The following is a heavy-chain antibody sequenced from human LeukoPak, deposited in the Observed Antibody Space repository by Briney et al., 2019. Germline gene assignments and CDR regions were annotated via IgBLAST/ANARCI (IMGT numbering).Heavy chain of an antibody. CDR2: INHSGST. CDR1: GGSFSGYY. D-gene: IGHD3-16*01. V-gene: IGHV4-34*01. J-gene: IGHJ6*02. CDR3: ARGRGLVLYYYYGMDV. Sequence: SGTLSLTCAVYGGSFSGYYWSWIRQPPGKGLEWIGEINHSGSTNYNPSLKSRVTISVDTSKNQFSLKLSSVTAADTAVYYCARGRGLVLYYYYGMDVWGQGTTVTVSS.